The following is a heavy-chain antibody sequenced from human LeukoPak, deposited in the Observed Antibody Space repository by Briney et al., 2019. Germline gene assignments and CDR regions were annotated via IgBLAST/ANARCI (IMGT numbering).Heavy chain of an antibody. V-gene: IGHV4-34*01. CDR3: ASSSKNYDFWSGTQYNWFDP. Sequence: SETLSLTCAVYGGSFSGYYWSWIRQPPGKGLEWIGEINHSGSTNYNPSLKSRVTISVDTSKNQFSLKLSSVTAADTAVYYCASSSKNYDFWSGTQYNWFDPWGQGTLVTVSS. D-gene: IGHD3-3*01. J-gene: IGHJ5*02. CDR1: GGSFSGYY. CDR2: INHSGST.